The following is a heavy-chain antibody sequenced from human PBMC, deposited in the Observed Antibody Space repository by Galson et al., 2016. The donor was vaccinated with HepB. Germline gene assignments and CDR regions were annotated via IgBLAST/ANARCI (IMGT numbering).Heavy chain of an antibody. CDR3: ARDSLGPLDYGGLYGMDV. D-gene: IGHD4-23*01. CDR2: IIPMFGTP. J-gene: IGHJ6*02. Sequence: SVKVSCKASGGTFSDYAITWVRQAPGQGLEWMGGIIPMFGTPNYAQKFQGRVTITADESTSTAYLELSSLESDDTAVYYCARDSLGPLDYGGLYGMDVWGPGTTVTVSS. CDR1: GGTFSDYA. V-gene: IGHV1-69*13.